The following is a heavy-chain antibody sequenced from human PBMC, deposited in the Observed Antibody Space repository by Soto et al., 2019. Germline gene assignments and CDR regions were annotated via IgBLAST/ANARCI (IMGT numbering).Heavy chain of an antibody. D-gene: IGHD3-3*01. CDR3: ARDGDPGYSFWSGPLGGGRFDP. Sequence: QVQLVQSGAEVKEPGSSVNVSCKTSGGTFGNTAVTWVRQVPGQGLEWIGGIVPLFGTANYAQKFRGRVMITADESTSTASMDLSSLRSDDTAIYDCARDGDPGYSFWSGPLGGGRFDPWGQGTLVTVSS. CDR2: IVPLFGTA. V-gene: IGHV1-69*12. CDR1: GGTFGNTA. J-gene: IGHJ5*02.